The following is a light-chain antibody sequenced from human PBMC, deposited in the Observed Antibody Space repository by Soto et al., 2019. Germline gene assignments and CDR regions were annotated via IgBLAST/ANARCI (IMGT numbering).Light chain of an antibody. CDR1: QSISSY. CDR3: QQSYSTTPT. CDR2: AAS. J-gene: IGKJ4*01. V-gene: IGKV1-39*01. Sequence: DIQMTQSPSSLSASVGDRVTITCRASQSISSYLNWYQQKPGKAPKLLIYAASSLQSGVPSRFSGSGSGTDFTLTISSLQPEDFATYYCQQSYSTTPTFGAGTKVDIK.